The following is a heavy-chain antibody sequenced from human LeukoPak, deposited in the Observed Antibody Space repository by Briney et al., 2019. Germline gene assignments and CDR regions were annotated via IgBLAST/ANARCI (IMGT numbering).Heavy chain of an antibody. CDR3: AVPPTRYNWKGHFDY. Sequence: GGSLRLSCVASGFTFSSYAMSWVRQAPGKGLEWVSAISGSGGSTYYADSVKGRFTISRDNSKNTLYLQMNSLRAEDTAVYYCAVPPTRYNWKGHFDYWGQGTLVTVSS. D-gene: IGHD1-1*01. V-gene: IGHV3-23*01. J-gene: IGHJ4*02. CDR1: GFTFSSYA. CDR2: ISGSGGST.